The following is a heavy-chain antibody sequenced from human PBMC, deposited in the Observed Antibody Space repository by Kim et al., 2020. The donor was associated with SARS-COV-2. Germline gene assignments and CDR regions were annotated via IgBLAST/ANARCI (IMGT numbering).Heavy chain of an antibody. V-gene: IGHV1-24*01. CDR3: ATLGSSSWRENWFDP. D-gene: IGHD6-13*01. CDR2: FDPEDGET. J-gene: IGHJ5*02. CDR1: GYTLTELS. Sequence: ASVKVSCKVSGYTLTELSMHWVRQAPGKGLEWMGGFDPEDGETIYAQKFQGRVTMTEDTSTDTAYMGLSSLRSEDTAVYYCATLGSSSWRENWFDPWGQGTLVTVSS.